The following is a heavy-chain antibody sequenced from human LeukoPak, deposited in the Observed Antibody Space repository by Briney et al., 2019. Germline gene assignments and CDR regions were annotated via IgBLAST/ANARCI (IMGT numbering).Heavy chain of an antibody. Sequence: SVKVSCKASGGTFSSYAISWVRQAPGQGLEWMGRIIPILGIANYAQKFQGRVTITADKSTSTAYMELSSLRSEDTAVYYCAREWDDYGDYGYYHYGMDVWGQGTTVTVSS. D-gene: IGHD4-17*01. J-gene: IGHJ6*02. CDR2: IIPILGIA. CDR3: AREWDDYGDYGYYHYGMDV. V-gene: IGHV1-69*04. CDR1: GGTFSSYA.